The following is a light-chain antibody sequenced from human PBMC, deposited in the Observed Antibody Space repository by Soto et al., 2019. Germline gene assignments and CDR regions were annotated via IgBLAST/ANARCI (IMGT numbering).Light chain of an antibody. CDR1: SGHSTYI. V-gene: IGLV4-60*03. J-gene: IGLJ3*02. CDR3: ETWDSNTHRV. Sequence: QLVLTQSSSASASLGSSVKLTCTLSSGHSTYIIAWHQQQPGKAPRYLMKVERSGSYNKGSGVPDRFSGSSSGADRYLTIANLQSEDEADYYCETWDSNTHRVFGGGTKLPVL. CDR2: VERSGSY.